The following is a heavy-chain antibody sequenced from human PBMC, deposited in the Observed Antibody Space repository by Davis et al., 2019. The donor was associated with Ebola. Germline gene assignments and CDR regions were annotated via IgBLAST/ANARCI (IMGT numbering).Heavy chain of an antibody. CDR1: GFTFSSYA. V-gene: IGHV3-30*04. D-gene: IGHD1-26*01. J-gene: IGHJ3*02. Sequence: GESLKISCAASGFTFSSYAMHWVRQAPGKGLEWVAVISYDGSNKYYADSVKGRFTISRDNSKNTLYLQMNSLRAEDTAVYYCAKDVGEWELLDAFDIWGQGTMVTVSS. CDR3: AKDVGEWELLDAFDI. CDR2: ISYDGSNK.